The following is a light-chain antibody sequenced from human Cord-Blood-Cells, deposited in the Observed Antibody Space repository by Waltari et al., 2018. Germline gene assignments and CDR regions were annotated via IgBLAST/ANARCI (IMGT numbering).Light chain of an antibody. J-gene: IGLJ3*02. Sequence: QSALTQPASVFGSPGLSITISRTVTSSDVGSYNLVSWYQQHPGKAPKLMIYEGSKRPSGVSNRFSGSKSGNTASLTISGLQAEDEADYYCCSYAGSSTFRVFGGGTKLTVL. CDR3: CSYAGSSTFRV. CDR2: EGS. CDR1: SSDVGSYNL. V-gene: IGLV2-23*01.